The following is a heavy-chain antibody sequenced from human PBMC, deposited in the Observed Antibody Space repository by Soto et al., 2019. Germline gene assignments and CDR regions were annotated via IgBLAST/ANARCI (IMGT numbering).Heavy chain of an antibody. V-gene: IGHV1-69*13. Sequence: SVKVSCKASGGTFSSYAISWVRQAPGQGLEWMGGIIPIFGTANYAQKFQGRVTITADESTSTAYMELSSLRSEDTAAYYCARERVAAAGTTLFDYWGQGTLVTVSS. CDR1: GGTFSSYA. CDR2: IIPIFGTA. D-gene: IGHD6-13*01. CDR3: ARERVAAAGTTLFDY. J-gene: IGHJ4*02.